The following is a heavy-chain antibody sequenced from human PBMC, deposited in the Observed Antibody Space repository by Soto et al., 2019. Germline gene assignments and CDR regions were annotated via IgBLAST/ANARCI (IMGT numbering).Heavy chain of an antibody. CDR1: GGSISSSSYY. D-gene: IGHD3-10*01. Sequence: PSETLSLTCAVSGGSISSSSYYWGWIRQPPGKGLEWIGYIYHSGSTYYNPSLKSRVTISVDRSKNQFSLKLSSVTAADTAVYYCARGFKYWGQGTLVTVSS. J-gene: IGHJ4*02. CDR3: ARGFKY. V-gene: IGHV4-39*07. CDR2: IYHSGST.